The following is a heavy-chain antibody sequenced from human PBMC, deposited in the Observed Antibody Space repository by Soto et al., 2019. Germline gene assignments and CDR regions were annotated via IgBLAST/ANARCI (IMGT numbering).Heavy chain of an antibody. CDR2: ISGSGADT. CDR3: AKEYGGGTRMITSYFDN. V-gene: IGHV3-23*01. D-gene: IGHD3-16*01. Sequence: EVQLLESGGGLVQPGGSLRLSCAVSGITFRSHALSWVRQAPGKGLEWVSGISGSGADTHYADSVKGRFTISRDNSKNTLSLQMSSRRADDTAVYYCAKEYGGGTRMITSYFDNWGRGTLVAVSS. CDR1: GITFRSHA. J-gene: IGHJ4*02.